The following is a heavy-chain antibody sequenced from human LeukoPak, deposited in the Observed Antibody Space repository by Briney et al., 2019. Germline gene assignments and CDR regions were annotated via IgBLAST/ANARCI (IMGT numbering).Heavy chain of an antibody. CDR1: GFTFSSYA. D-gene: IGHD1-26*01. V-gene: IGHV3-30-3*01. CDR2: ISYDGSNK. CDR3: ARLHGGSYYPDAFDI. Sequence: GGSLRLSCAASGFTFSSYAMHRVRQAPGKGLEWVAVISYDGSNKYYADSVKGRFTISRDNSKNTLYLQMNSLRAEDTAVYYCARLHGGSYYPDAFDIWGQGTMVTVSS. J-gene: IGHJ3*02.